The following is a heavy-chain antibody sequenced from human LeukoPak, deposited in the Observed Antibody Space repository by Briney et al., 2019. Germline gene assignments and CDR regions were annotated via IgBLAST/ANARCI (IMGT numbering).Heavy chain of an antibody. J-gene: IGHJ4*02. CDR3: ARDRVLDYYDSSGYDY. CDR2: ISSSSSYI. V-gene: IGHV3-21*01. CDR1: GFTFSSYS. D-gene: IGHD3-22*01. Sequence: PGGSLRLSCAASGFTFSSYSMNWVRQAPGKGLEWVSSISSSSSYIYYADSVKGRFTISRDNAKNSLYLQMNSRRAEDTAVYYCARDRVLDYYDSSGYDYWGQGTLVTVSS.